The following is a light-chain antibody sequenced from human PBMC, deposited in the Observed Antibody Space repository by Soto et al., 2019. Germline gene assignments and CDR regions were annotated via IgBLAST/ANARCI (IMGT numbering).Light chain of an antibody. J-gene: IGKJ3*01. CDR3: QQYNNLPLT. V-gene: IGKV3-15*01. Sequence: EIVMTQSPSTLSVSPGERATLSCRASQSVSSNLAWYQQKPCQAPRLLIYGASTRATGIPARFSGSGSGTEVTLTISSLQSEDFSVYYCQQYNNLPLTFGPGTKVDIK. CDR1: QSVSSN. CDR2: GAS.